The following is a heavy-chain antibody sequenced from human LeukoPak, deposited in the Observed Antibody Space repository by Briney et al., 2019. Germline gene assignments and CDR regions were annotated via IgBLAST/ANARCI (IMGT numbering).Heavy chain of an antibody. Sequence: SETLSLTCTVSGYSISSGYYWGWIRQPPGKGLEWIGSIYHSGSTYYNPSLKSRVTISVDTSKNQFSLQLNSVTPEDTAVYYCARGFNRGYWFDPWGQGTLVTVSS. CDR1: GYSISSGYY. D-gene: IGHD2/OR15-2a*01. CDR3: ARGFNRGYWFDP. V-gene: IGHV4-38-2*02. CDR2: IYHSGST. J-gene: IGHJ5*02.